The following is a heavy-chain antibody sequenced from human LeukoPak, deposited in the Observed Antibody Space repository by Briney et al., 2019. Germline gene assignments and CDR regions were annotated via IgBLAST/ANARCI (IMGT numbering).Heavy chain of an antibody. CDR2: ISYDGSNK. D-gene: IGHD3-10*01. V-gene: IGHV3-30*18. CDR3: TKWSGFGND. J-gene: IGHJ4*02. CDR1: GFTFSSYG. Sequence: PGRSLRLSCAASGFTFSSYGMHWVRQAPGKGLEWVAVISYDGSNKYYADSVKGRFTISRDNSKNTLYLKMNSLRAEDTAVYYCTKWSGFGNDWGQGTLVTVSS.